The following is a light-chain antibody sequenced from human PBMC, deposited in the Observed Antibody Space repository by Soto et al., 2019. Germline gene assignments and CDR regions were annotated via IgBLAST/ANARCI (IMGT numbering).Light chain of an antibody. V-gene: IGKV3-11*01. CDR3: QHRSDWPPVWT. CDR1: QSVGRY. CDR2: DAS. J-gene: IGKJ1*01. Sequence: ENVLTQSPAILSLSPGDTATLSCRASQSVGRYLAWYQQKPGQAPRLLIYDASNRATGIPARFSGSGSGTDFTLTISSLEPEDFAIYYCQHRSDWPPVWTFGQGTKVEIK.